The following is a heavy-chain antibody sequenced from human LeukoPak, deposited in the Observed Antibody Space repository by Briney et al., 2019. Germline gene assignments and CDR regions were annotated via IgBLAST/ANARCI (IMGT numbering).Heavy chain of an antibody. J-gene: IGHJ4*02. D-gene: IGHD6-19*01. CDR2: MNPNSGNT. CDR3: ARRAVSAKRGGPYYFDC. V-gene: IGHV1-8*03. Sequence: ASVKVSCKASGYTFTSYDINWVRQATGQGLEWMGWMNPNSGNTGYAQKFQGRVTITRNTSISTAYMELSRLRSEDTAVYYFARRAVSAKRGGPYYFDCWGQGTLVTVP. CDR1: GYTFTSYD.